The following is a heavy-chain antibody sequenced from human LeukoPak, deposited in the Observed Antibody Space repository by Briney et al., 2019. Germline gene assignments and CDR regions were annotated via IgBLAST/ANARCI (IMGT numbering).Heavy chain of an antibody. Sequence: PGRSLRLSCAASGFTFSSYAMHWVRQAPGKGLEWVAVISYDGSNKYYADSVKGRFTISRDNSKNTLYLQMNSLRAEDTAVYYCARDEMRYFDWLLYHFDYWGQGTLVTVSS. CDR2: ISYDGSNK. CDR3: ARDEMRYFDWLLYHFDY. J-gene: IGHJ4*02. CDR1: GFTFSSYA. D-gene: IGHD3-9*01. V-gene: IGHV3-30*04.